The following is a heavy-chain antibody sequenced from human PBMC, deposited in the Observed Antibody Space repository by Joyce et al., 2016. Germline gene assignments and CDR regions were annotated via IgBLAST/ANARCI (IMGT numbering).Heavy chain of an antibody. V-gene: IGHV4-39*07. CDR3: ARTGHYYDFTGPFDR. CDR1: DGSISSSRYY. D-gene: IGHD3-22*01. Sequence: QVQLQESGPGLVKPSETLSLTCSVSDGSISSSRYYCGWILQPPGKTLEWIGNIYSSGRTYYTPSLKGRFTIATSKIHFSLKLNSVTAADTAVYYCARTGHYYDFTGPFDRWGQGILVIVSS. J-gene: IGHJ5*02. CDR2: IYSSGRT.